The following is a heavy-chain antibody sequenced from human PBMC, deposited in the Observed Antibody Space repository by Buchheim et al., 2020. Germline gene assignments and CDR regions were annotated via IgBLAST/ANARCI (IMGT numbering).Heavy chain of an antibody. CDR1: GFTFSSYS. V-gene: IGHV3-21*01. CDR3: SSSSWQQGYYYYYMDV. CDR2: ISSSSSYI. Sequence: EVQLVESGGGLVKPGGSLRLSRAASGFTFSSYSMNWVRQAPGKGLEWVSSISSSSSYIYYADSVKGRFTISRDNAKNSLYLQMNSLRAEDTAVYYCSSSSWQQGYYYYYMDVWGKGTT. D-gene: IGHD6-13*01. J-gene: IGHJ6*03.